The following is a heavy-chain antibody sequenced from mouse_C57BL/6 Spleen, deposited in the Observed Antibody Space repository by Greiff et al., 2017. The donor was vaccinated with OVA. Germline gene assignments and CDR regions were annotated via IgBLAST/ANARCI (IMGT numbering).Heavy chain of an antibody. CDR2: INPNNGGT. Sequence: VQLQQSGPELVKPGASVKISCKASGYTFTDYYMNWVKQSHGKSLEWIGDINPNNGGTSYNQKFKGKATLTVDKSSSTAYMELRSLTSEDSAVYYCAREGGGSSLYAMDYWGQGTSVTVSS. D-gene: IGHD1-1*01. V-gene: IGHV1-26*01. CDR3: AREGGGSSLYAMDY. J-gene: IGHJ4*01. CDR1: GYTFTDYY.